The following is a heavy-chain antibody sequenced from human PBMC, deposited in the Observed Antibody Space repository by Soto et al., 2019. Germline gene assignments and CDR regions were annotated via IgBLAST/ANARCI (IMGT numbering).Heavy chain of an antibody. CDR1: GGSFSGYY. CDR3: ARMWVSSYHYYIDV. Sequence: QVQLQQWGAGLLKPSETLSLTCAVYGGSFSGYYWSWIRQPPGKGLEWIGEINHSGSTNYNPSLKSRVTISVDTSKSQFSLKLSSVTAAGTAVYYCARMWVSSYHYYIDVWGKGTTVTVSS. D-gene: IGHD6-13*01. J-gene: IGHJ6*03. CDR2: INHSGST. V-gene: IGHV4-34*01.